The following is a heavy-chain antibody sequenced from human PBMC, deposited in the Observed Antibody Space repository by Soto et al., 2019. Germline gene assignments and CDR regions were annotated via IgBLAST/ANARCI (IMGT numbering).Heavy chain of an antibody. J-gene: IGHJ4*02. CDR2: IYHSGST. CDR1: GGSISSGGYS. D-gene: IGHD6-19*01. V-gene: IGHV4-30-2*01. Sequence: QLQLQESGSGLVKPSQTLSLTCAVSGGSISSGGYSWSWMRQPPGKGLEWIGYIYHSGSTDYNPSLKGRVTRSVDRSKDQFSLKLSSVTAADTDVYYCARAGGLGAVAADYWGQGTLVTVSS. CDR3: ARAGGLGAVAADY.